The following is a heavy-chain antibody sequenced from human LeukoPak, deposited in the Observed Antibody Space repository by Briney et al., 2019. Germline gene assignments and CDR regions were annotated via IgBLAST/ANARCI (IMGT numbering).Heavy chain of an antibody. Sequence: PSETLSLTCTVSGGSISSSSYYWGWIRQPPGKGLEWIGSIYYSGSAYYNPSLKSRVTISVDTSKNQFSLKLSSVTAADTAVYYCARAHHPRGYCSSTSCYGDHQINWFDPWGQGTLVTVSS. CDR1: GGSISSSSYY. D-gene: IGHD2-2*01. CDR3: ARAHHPRGYCSSTSCYGDHQINWFDP. J-gene: IGHJ5*02. V-gene: IGHV4-39*07. CDR2: IYYSGSA.